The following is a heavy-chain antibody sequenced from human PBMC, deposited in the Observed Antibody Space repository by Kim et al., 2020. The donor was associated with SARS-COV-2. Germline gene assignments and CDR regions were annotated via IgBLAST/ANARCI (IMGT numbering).Heavy chain of an antibody. CDR2: IYYSGST. Sequence: SETLSLTCTVSGGSISSYYWSWIRQPPGKGLEWIGYIYYSGSTNYNPSLKSRVTISVDTSKNQFSLKLSSVTAADTAVYYCAREALRGYSYGQEAFDIWGQGTMVTVSS. V-gene: IGHV4-59*01. CDR3: AREALRGYSYGQEAFDI. D-gene: IGHD5-18*01. J-gene: IGHJ3*02. CDR1: GGSISSYY.